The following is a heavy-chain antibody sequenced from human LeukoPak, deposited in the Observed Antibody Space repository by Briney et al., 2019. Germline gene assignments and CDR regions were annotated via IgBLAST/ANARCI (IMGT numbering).Heavy chain of an antibody. J-gene: IGHJ4*02. CDR2: MKPNTGQT. V-gene: IGHV1-8*01. Sequence: ASVKVSCTTSGYTFTTYDIYWVRQATGPGLEFLGWMKPNTGQTGYEQKFQGRVTMTRNTSITTVYMDLSNLRSEDKAVYYCAAVRADSSGWYHGYWGQGTLVTVSS. CDR3: AAVRADSSGWYHGY. D-gene: IGHD6-19*01. CDR1: GYTFTTYD.